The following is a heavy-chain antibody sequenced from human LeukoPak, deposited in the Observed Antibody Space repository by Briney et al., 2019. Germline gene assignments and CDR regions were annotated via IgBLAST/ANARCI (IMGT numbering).Heavy chain of an antibody. J-gene: IGHJ4*02. D-gene: IGHD4-17*01. V-gene: IGHV4-59*08. CDR3: ARNRDYGFDY. CDR2: IYYSGST. CDR1: GGSISSYY. Sequence: SETLSLTCTVSGGSISSYYWSWIRQPPGKGLEWIGYIYYSGSTNYNPSLKSRVTISVDTSKNQFSLKLSSVTAADTAVYYCARNRDYGFDYWGQGTLVTVSS.